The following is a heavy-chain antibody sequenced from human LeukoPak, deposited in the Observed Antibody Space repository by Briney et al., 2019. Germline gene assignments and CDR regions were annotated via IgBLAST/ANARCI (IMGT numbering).Heavy chain of an antibody. V-gene: IGHV4-59*01. J-gene: IGHJ6*03. CDR2: INDSGDT. CDR3: ARDSCPAALPYMDA. D-gene: IGHD2-2*01. CDR1: GGSMKRSY. Sequence: PSETLSLTCLVSGGSMKRSYWTWIRQAPGKGLDWIGNINDSGDTNYSPSLKSRVTMSLDTSKNQFSVRVTSVTAADRGLNFCARDSCPAALPYMDAWGKGSTVTV.